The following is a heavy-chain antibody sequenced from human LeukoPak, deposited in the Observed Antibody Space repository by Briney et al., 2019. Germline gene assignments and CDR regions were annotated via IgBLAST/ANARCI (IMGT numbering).Heavy chain of an antibody. J-gene: IGHJ6*02. D-gene: IGHD1-7*01. Sequence: SETLSLTCTVPGGSISSYYWSSIRQPAGKGLEWIGRIYTSGSTNYNPSLKSRVTMSVDTSKNQFSLKLSSVTAADTDVYYCARASGTTFYGMDVWGQGTTVTVSS. CDR2: IYTSGST. CDR1: GGSISSYY. V-gene: IGHV4-4*07. CDR3: ARASGTTFYGMDV.